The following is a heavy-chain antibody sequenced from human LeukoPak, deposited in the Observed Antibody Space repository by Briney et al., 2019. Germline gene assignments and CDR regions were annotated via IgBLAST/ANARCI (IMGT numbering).Heavy chain of an antibody. J-gene: IGHJ5*02. CDR1: GGAFSGYY. CDR2: INHSGST. CDR3: ARGEERYYYGRGGWFDP. D-gene: IGHD3-10*01. V-gene: IGHV4-34*01. Sequence: PSETLSLTCAVYGGAFSGYYWSWIRQPPGKGLEWIGEINHSGSTNYNPSLKSRVTISVDTSKNQFSLKLSSVTAVDTAVYYCARGEERYYYGRGGWFDPWGQGTLVTVSS.